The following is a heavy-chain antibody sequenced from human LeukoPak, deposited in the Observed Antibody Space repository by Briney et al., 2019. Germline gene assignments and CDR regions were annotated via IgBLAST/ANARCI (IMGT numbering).Heavy chain of an antibody. V-gene: IGHV1-69*04. Sequence: SVKVSCKAPGGTFSSYAISWVRQAPGQGREWMGRIIPILGIANYAQKFQGRVTITADKSTSTAYMELSSLRSEDTAVYYCARDRGDYVVDYWGQGTLVTVSS. CDR1: GGTFSSYA. J-gene: IGHJ4*02. CDR3: ARDRGDYVVDY. CDR2: IIPILGIA. D-gene: IGHD4-17*01.